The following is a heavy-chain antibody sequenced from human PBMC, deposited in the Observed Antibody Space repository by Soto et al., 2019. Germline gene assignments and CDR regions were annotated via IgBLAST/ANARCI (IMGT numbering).Heavy chain of an antibody. D-gene: IGHD6-19*01. CDR2: IWSDGNKE. CDR3: ARDRNGGWFHMDV. V-gene: IGHV3-33*01. CDR1: GFPFRHYG. J-gene: IGHJ6*02. Sequence: VQLVESGGGVVQPGMSLRRSCVGSGFPFRHYGMHWVRQAPGKGLEWVAVIWSDGNKESYADSVKGRFAISRDNSKDTLYLEMNSLRVEDTAVYFCARDRNGGWFHMDVWGQGTTVSVSS.